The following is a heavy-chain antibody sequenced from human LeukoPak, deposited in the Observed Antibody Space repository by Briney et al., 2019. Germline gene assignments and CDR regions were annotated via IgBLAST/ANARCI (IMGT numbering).Heavy chain of an antibody. CDR2: INPSSGGT. CDR3: ARDAVDTAMGDY. V-gene: IGHV1-2*02. Sequence: GASVKVSCKASGYTFTGYYMHWVRQAPGQGLEWMGWINPSSGGTNYAQKFQGRVTMTRDTSISTAYMELSRLRSDDTAVYYCARDAVDTAMGDYWGQGTLVTVSS. J-gene: IGHJ4*02. CDR1: GYTFTGYY. D-gene: IGHD5-18*01.